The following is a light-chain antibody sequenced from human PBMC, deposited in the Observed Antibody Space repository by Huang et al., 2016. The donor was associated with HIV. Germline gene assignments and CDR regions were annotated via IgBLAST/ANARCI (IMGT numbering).Light chain of an antibody. V-gene: IGKV1-5*03. CDR2: KAS. CDR1: QRISDL. CDR3: QQYYSYSGYT. J-gene: IGKJ2*01. Sequence: DIQMTQSPSTLSASVGDRVTITCRASQRISDLLAWYQQQPGKAPKVLIYKASTLESGVPSRFSGTGSGTEFTLTISSLQPDDFATYYCQQYYSYSGYTFGQGTKLEIK.